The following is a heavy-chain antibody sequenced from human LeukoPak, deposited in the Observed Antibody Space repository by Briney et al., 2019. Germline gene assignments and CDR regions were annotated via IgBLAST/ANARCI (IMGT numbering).Heavy chain of an antibody. CDR3: ARARSSGWYSFDY. Sequence: GGSLRLSCAASGFTFSSYDMHWVRQATGKGLERVSAIGTAGDTYYPGSVKGRFTISRENAKNSLYLQMNSLRAGDTAVYYCARARSSGWYSFDYWGQGTLVTVSS. D-gene: IGHD6-19*01. CDR1: GFTFSSYD. CDR2: IGTAGDT. J-gene: IGHJ4*02. V-gene: IGHV3-13*01.